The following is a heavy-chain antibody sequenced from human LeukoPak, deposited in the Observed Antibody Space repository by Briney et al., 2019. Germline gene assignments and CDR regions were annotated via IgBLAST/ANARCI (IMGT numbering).Heavy chain of an antibody. Sequence: PSETLSLTCTGSGGSLSSYHWGWIRQPPGKGLERIGHIYYSGSPNHNASLKSRVTISVGTSNNQFSLRPSSVTAADTAGYYRARAEESIAAAGAIDYWGQGTLVAVSP. CDR1: GGSLSSYH. D-gene: IGHD6-13*01. CDR3: ARAEESIAAAGAIDY. V-gene: IGHV4-59*01. CDR2: IYYSGSP. J-gene: IGHJ4*02.